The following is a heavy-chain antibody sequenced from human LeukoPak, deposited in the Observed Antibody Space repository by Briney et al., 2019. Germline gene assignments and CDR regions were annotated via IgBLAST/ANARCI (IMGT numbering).Heavy chain of an antibody. CDR2: INPNSGGT. J-gene: IGHJ6*03. CDR1: GYTFTGYY. D-gene: IGHD6-13*01. V-gene: IGHV1-2*02. Sequence: ASVKVSCKASGYTFTGYYMHWVRQAPGQGLEWMGWINPNSGGTNYAQKFQGRVTMTRDTSISTAYMELSRLRSDDTAVYYCASSGPNIAAAGTAYYYYMDVWGKGTTVTVSS. CDR3: ASSGPNIAAAGTAYYYYMDV.